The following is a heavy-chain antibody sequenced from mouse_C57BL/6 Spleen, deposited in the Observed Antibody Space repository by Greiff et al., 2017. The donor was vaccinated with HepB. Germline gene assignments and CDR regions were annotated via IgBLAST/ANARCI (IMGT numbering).Heavy chain of an antibody. Sequence: VKLMESGAELARPGASVKLSCKASGYTFTSYGISWVKQRTGQGLEWIGEIYPRSGNTYYNEKFKGKATLTADKSSSTAYMELRSLTSEDSAVYFCARIGLGRDYFDYWGQGTTLTVSS. D-gene: IGHD4-1*01. CDR1: GYTFTSYG. CDR3: ARIGLGRDYFDY. CDR2: IYPRSGNT. V-gene: IGHV1-81*01. J-gene: IGHJ2*01.